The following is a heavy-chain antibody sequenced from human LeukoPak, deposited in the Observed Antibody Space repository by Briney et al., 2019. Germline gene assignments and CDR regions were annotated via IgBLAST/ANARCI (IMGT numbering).Heavy chain of an antibody. Sequence: SETLSLTCTVSGGSIISYYWNWIRQPPGKGLEWIGYIYYSGSTNYNPSLKSRVTISIDTSKSHFSLKLSSVTAADTAVYYCVRVGYYDSSGYYDYWGQGTLVTVSS. CDR3: VRVGYYDSSGYYDY. CDR1: GGSIISYY. D-gene: IGHD3-22*01. J-gene: IGHJ4*02. V-gene: IGHV4-59*01. CDR2: IYYSGST.